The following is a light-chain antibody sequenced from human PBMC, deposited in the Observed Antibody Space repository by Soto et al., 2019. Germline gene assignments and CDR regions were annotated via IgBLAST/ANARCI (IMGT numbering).Light chain of an antibody. CDR2: AAS. CDR1: QSISSY. J-gene: IGKJ1*01. V-gene: IGKV1-39*01. Sequence: DIQMTQSPSSLSASVGDRVTITCRASQSISSYVNWYQQKPGKAPKLLIDAASSLQSGVPSRFSGSSAGTDFTLTISSLQPEDFATYYWQQSYRTPQTFGQGTKVEIK. CDR3: QQSYRTPQT.